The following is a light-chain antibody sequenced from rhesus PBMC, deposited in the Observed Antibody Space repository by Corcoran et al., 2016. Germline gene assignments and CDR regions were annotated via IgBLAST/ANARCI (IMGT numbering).Light chain of an antibody. CDR1: QSLLHSNGNTY. J-gene: IGKJ1*01. V-gene: IGKV2S2*01. CDR3: MQSTKDPRT. Sequence: DIVMTQTPLSLPVTPGEPASISCRSSQSLLHSNGNTYLDWYLQKPGQSPRLLIYKVTNRESGVPNRFRGRGSGTDFTLKISRVVPEDVGAYYCMQSTKDPRTFGQGTKVEIK. CDR2: KVT.